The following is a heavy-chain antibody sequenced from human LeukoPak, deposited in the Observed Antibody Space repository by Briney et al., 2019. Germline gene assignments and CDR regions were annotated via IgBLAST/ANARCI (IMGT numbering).Heavy chain of an antibody. D-gene: IGHD3-22*01. J-gene: IGHJ5*02. CDR3: ARDLGQYYDTSDNWFDP. Sequence: PGGSLRLSCAASGFTFSNAWMNWVRQAPGKGLEWVSYISSSGSTIYYADSVKGRFTISRDNAKNTLNLQMNSLRAEDTAVYYCARDLGQYYDTSDNWFDPWGQGTLVTVSS. CDR1: GFTFSNAW. CDR2: ISSSGSTI. V-gene: IGHV3-48*04.